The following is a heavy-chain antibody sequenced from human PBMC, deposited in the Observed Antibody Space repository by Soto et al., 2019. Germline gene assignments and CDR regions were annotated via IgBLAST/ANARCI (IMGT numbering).Heavy chain of an antibody. CDR3: ARYCSSSSCYGVFDY. CDR2: INHSGST. D-gene: IGHD2-2*01. Sequence: PSETLSLTCAVYGGSFSGYYWSWIRQPPGKGLEWIGEINHSGSTNYNPSLKSRVTISEDTSKNQFSLKLSSVTAADTAVYYCARYCSSSSCYGVFDYWGQGTQVTVSS. J-gene: IGHJ4*02. CDR1: GGSFSGYY. V-gene: IGHV4-34*01.